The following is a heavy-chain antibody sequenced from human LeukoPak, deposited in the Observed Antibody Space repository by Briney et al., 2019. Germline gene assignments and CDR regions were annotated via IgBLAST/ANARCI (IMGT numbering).Heavy chain of an antibody. CDR2: IYTSGST. D-gene: IGHD1-14*01. Sequence: SETLSLTCTVSGGSISSYYWSWIRQPPGKGLEWIGYIYTSGSTNYNPSLKSRVTISVDTSKNQFSLKRSSVTAADPAVYYWARRYVTSWFDPWGQGTLVTVSS. CDR1: GGSISSYY. V-gene: IGHV4-4*09. CDR3: ARRYVTSWFDP. J-gene: IGHJ5*02.